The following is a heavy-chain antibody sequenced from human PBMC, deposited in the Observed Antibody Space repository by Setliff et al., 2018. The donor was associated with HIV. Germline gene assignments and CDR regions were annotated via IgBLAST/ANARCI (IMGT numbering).Heavy chain of an antibody. CDR3: ARGYSSAFFHEFFDY. CDR1: GVSMTNNY. Sequence: SETLSLTCSVSGVSMTNNYWTWIRQSPGKGLEWIGYVHYSGNTNYNPSFMSRVSMSVDTSRSQFSLKLRSVTAADTAVYFCARGYSSAFFHEFFDYWGQGTLVTVSS. J-gene: IGHJ4*02. V-gene: IGHV4-59*12. D-gene: IGHD6-25*01. CDR2: VHYSGNT.